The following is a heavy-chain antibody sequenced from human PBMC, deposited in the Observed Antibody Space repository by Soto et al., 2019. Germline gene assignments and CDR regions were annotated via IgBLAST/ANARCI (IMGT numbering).Heavy chain of an antibody. J-gene: IGHJ4*02. D-gene: IGHD2-21*02. Sequence: QVQLVQSGAEVKKPGASVKVSCKASGDTFTDYYIHWVHQAPGQRLEWMGTVNPSGGHTTYAQHFLGRMTMTRDTSTSTLYMELTSLTSEDTAVYYCARGGHVVVVTAALDYWGLGTLVTVSS. CDR1: GDTFTDYY. CDR2: VNPSGGHT. CDR3: ARGGHVVVVTAALDY. V-gene: IGHV1-46*01.